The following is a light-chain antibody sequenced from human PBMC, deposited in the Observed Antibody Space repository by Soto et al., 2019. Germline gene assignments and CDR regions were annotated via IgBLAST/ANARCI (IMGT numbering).Light chain of an antibody. CDR2: GAS. Sequence: EIVLTQSPGTLSLSPGERATLSCRASQSISGSYLAWYPQIPVQAPRLLIYGASSRATGIPDRFSGSESGTDFDLTISRREPEYVAVYYCRQYGSSRFTFGPGTKVDIK. CDR1: QSISGSY. V-gene: IGKV3-20*01. CDR3: RQYGSSRFT. J-gene: IGKJ3*01.